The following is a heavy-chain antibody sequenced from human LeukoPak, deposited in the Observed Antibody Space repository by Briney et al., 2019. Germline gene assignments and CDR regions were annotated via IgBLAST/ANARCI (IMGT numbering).Heavy chain of an antibody. CDR1: GFTFSSYS. V-gene: IGHV3-21*01. CDR2: ISSSSSYI. CDR3: ARDLEYYDILTGYFY. J-gene: IGHJ4*02. D-gene: IGHD3-9*01. Sequence: PGGSLRLSCAASGFTFSSYSMNWVRQAPGKGLEWVSSISSSSSYIYYADSVKGRFTISRDNAKNSLYLQMNSLRAEDTAVYYFARDLEYYDILTGYFYWGQGTLVTVSS.